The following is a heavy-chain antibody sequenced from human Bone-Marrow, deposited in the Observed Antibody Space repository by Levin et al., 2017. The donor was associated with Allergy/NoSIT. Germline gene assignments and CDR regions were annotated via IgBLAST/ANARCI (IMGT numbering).Heavy chain of an antibody. CDR1: GFTFSSYI. CDR2: ISGSGEST. Sequence: GGSLRLSCAASGFTFSSYIMSWVRQAPGKGLEWVSGISGSGESTYYAESVKGHLTISRDNSKNMLYLQMNSLGVEETAVYYCAKRVSGYCSGGSCYSGLHWYFDHWGRGTLVTVSS. J-gene: IGHJ2*01. D-gene: IGHD2-15*01. CDR3: AKRVSGYCSGGSCYSGLHWYFDH. V-gene: IGHV3-23*01.